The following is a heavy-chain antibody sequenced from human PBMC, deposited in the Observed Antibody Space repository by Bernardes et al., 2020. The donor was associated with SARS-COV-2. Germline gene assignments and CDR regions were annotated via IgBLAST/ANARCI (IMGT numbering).Heavy chain of an antibody. V-gene: IGHV1-8*01. CDR3: ARVTLQYYDFWSGSGGRGMDV. CDR1: GYTFISYD. Sequence: ASVKVSCKASGYTFISYDINWVRQATGQGLEWMGWMNPNTGGPGYAPKFQGRVTMTRNTSINTAYMELSSLRPDDTAVYYCARVTLQYYDFWSGSGGRGMDVWGQGTTVTVSS. D-gene: IGHD3-3*01. J-gene: IGHJ6*02. CDR2: MNPNTGGP.